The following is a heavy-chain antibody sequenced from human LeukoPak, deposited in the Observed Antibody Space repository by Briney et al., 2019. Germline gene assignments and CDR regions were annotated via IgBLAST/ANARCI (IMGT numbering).Heavy chain of an antibody. CDR1: GYTFTGYY. V-gene: IGHV1-2*06. Sequence: GASVKVSCKASGYTFTGYYMHWVRQAPGQGLEWMGRINPNSGGTNYAQKFQGRVTMTRDTSISTAYMELSRLGSDDTAVYYCARDIARWSGSYSVSDYWGQGTLVTVSS. CDR3: ARDIARWSGSYSVSDY. J-gene: IGHJ4*02. D-gene: IGHD1-26*01. CDR2: INPNSGGT.